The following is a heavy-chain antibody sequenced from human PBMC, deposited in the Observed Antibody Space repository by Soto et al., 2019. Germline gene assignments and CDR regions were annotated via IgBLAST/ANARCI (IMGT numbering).Heavy chain of an antibody. Sequence: SETLSLTCTVSGGSISSSSYYWGWIRQPPGKGLEWIGSIYYSGSTYYNPSLKSRVTISVDTSKNQFSLKLSSVTAADTAVYYCARPSQQVAVAGTAIDAFDIWGQGTMVTVSS. CDR2: IYYSGST. CDR1: GGSISSSSYY. D-gene: IGHD6-19*01. V-gene: IGHV4-39*01. J-gene: IGHJ3*02. CDR3: ARPSQQVAVAGTAIDAFDI.